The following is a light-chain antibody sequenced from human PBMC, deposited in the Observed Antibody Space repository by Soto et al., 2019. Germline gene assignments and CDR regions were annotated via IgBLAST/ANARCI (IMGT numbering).Light chain of an antibody. CDR2: QDN. V-gene: IGLV3-1*01. CDR1: EVGRKY. CDR3: QAWVRSTVV. Sequence: SYELTQPPSVSVSPGQTASITCSGDEVGRKYVCWYQQKPGQSPVLVIYQDNKRPSGIPERFSGSNSGNTATLTISGTQAMDEADYYCQAWVRSTVVFGGGTKLTVL. J-gene: IGLJ2*01.